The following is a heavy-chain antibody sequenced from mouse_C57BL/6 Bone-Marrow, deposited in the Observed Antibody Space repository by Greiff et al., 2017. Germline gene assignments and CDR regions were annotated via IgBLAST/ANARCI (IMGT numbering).Heavy chain of an antibody. Sequence: EVKLVESGGDLVKPGGSLKLSCAASGFTFSSYGLSWVRQTPDKRLEWVATISSGGSYTYYPDSVKGRFTISRDNAKNTLYLQMSSLKSEDTAMYYCARQGYYGSGTYWGQGTLVTVSA. D-gene: IGHD1-1*01. CDR3: ARQGYYGSGTY. CDR2: ISSGGSYT. V-gene: IGHV5-6*01. CDR1: GFTFSSYG. J-gene: IGHJ3*01.